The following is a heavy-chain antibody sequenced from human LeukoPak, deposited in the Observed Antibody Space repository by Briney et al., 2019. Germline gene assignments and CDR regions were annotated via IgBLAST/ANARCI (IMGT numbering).Heavy chain of an antibody. Sequence: SETLSLTCTVSGGSISTSSYYWGWIRQPPGKGLEWIGSSFYSGTTYSKPSLKSRVTISVDTTKNQFSLKLSSLTAADTVVYYCARERMVYGIRGEFVYWGPGTLVTVSS. J-gene: IGHJ4*02. CDR1: GGSISTSSYY. CDR3: ARERMVYGIRGEFVY. V-gene: IGHV4-39*07. D-gene: IGHD2-8*01. CDR2: SFYSGTT.